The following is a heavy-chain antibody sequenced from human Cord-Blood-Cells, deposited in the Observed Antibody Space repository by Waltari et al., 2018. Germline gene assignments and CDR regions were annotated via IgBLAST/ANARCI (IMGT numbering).Heavy chain of an antibody. V-gene: IGHV3-48*03. CDR1: GFTISSYE. J-gene: IGHJ3*02. CDR3: ARVSAAAGDAFDI. CDR2: ISSSGSTI. D-gene: IGHD6-13*01. Sequence: EVQLVESGGGLVQPGGSLRLSCAASGFTISSYEMNWVRQAPGKGLEWVSYISSSGSTIYYADSVKGRFAISRDNAKNSLYLQRNSLRAEDTAVYYCARVSAAAGDAFDIWGQGTMVTVSS.